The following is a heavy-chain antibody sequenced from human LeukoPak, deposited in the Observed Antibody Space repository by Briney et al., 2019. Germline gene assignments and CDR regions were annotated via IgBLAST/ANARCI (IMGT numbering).Heavy chain of an antibody. Sequence: SVKVSCAASRGTFNNYAITWVRQVPGQGLEWMGGIISLLHTADYAQKFRGRVTITADDSTSTAYMELSSLRPEDTAVYYCATASGSDNWFDPWGQGTLVTVSS. CDR1: RGTFNNYA. V-gene: IGHV1-69*13. J-gene: IGHJ5*02. CDR3: ATASGSDNWFDP. D-gene: IGHD3-10*01. CDR2: IISLLHTA.